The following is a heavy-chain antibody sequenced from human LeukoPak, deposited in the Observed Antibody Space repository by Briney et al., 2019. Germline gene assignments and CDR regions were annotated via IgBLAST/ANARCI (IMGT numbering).Heavy chain of an antibody. Sequence: GGSLRLSCAASGFTVSRNYMSWVRQAPGKGLEWVSAIYSGGETYYADSVKGRYTISRDNFKNTLYLQMNSLRAEDTAVYYCARVLQGYCSGTSCAYSLDYWGQGTLVTVSS. J-gene: IGHJ4*02. V-gene: IGHV3-66*01. D-gene: IGHD2-15*01. CDR2: IYSGGET. CDR1: GFTVSRNY. CDR3: ARVLQGYCSGTSCAYSLDY.